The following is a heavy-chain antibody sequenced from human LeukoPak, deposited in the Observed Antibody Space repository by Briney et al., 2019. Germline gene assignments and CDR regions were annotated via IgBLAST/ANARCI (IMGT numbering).Heavy chain of an antibody. CDR1: GFTFSSYW. J-gene: IGHJ4*02. CDR2: INSDGSST. Sequence: GGSLRLSCAASGFTFSSYWMHWVRQAPGKGLVWVSRINSDGSSTSYADSVKGRFTTSRDNAKNTLYLQMNSLRAEDTAVYYCARGPGGGDYVWGSYRYDYWGQGTLVTVSS. V-gene: IGHV3-74*01. D-gene: IGHD3-16*02. CDR3: ARGPGGGDYVWGSYRYDY.